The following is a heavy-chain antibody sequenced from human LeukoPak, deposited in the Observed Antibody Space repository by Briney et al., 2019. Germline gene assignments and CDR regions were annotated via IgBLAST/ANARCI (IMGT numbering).Heavy chain of an antibody. V-gene: IGHV1-46*01. CDR2: INPSRRHT. CDR3: ARYFGSGSGFDY. Sequence: ASVKVSCKASGYTFTDYYMHWVQQAPGQGLEWMGLINPSRRHTTYAQKFQGRVTLTRDTSTSTVHMELTSLRSLDTAVYYCARYFGSGSGFDYWGQGTLVTVSS. D-gene: IGHD3-10*01. J-gene: IGHJ4*02. CDR1: GYTFTDYY.